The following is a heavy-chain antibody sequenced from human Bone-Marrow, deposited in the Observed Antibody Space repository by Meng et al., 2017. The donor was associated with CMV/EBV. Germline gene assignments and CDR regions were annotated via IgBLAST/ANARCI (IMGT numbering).Heavy chain of an antibody. CDR1: GFTFSSYA. CDR2: ISGSGGST. D-gene: IGHD3-10*01. J-gene: IGHJ6*02. V-gene: IGHV3-23*01. Sequence: GESLKISCAASGFTFSSYAMSWVRQAPGKGLEWVSAISGSGGSTHHADSVKGRFTISRDNSKNTLYLQMNSLRAEDTAVYYCARMAALLLWFGGSNPQDYSYYGMDVWGQGTTVTVSS. CDR3: ARMAALLLWFGGSNPQDYSYYGMDV.